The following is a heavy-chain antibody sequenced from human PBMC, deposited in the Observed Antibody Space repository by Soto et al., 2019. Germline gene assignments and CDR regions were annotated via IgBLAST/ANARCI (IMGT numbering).Heavy chain of an antibody. V-gene: IGHV4-61*01. CDR3: ARDCVPRPTSFDP. CDR1: GDSVTSVSDY. CDR2: IYYRGTT. J-gene: IGHJ5*02. Sequence: SENLSLTCTVSGDSVTSVSDYWSWIRQPPRKGLEWIGYIYYRGTTRYNPSLTSRVTLSLDTSENQFSLKLRSVTAADTAVYCCARDCVPRPTSFDPRGPTSLVTLSS.